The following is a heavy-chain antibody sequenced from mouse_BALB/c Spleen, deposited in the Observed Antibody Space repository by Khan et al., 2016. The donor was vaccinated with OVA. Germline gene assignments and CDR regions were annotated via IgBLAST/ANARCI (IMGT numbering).Heavy chain of an antibody. D-gene: IGHD1-1*01. CDR2: ISPNNDGS. J-gene: IGHJ3*01. CDR3: LRSLYYYGSAYEGFAY. CDR1: GYTFTSYV. Sequence: VQLKQSGPELVKPGASVKMSCKASGYTFTSYVMHWVKQKPGQGLEWIGYISPNNDGSKYNEKFRSKATLTSDKSSSTAYMELSSLNSEDSAVYYCLRSLYYYGSAYEGFAYWGQGTLVTVSA. V-gene: IGHV1S136*01.